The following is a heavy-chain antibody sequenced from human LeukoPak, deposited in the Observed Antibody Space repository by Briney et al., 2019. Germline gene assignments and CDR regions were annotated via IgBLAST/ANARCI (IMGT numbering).Heavy chain of an antibody. Sequence: GGSLRLSCAASGFTVSSNYMSWVRQAPGKGLEWVSVIYSGGSTYYADSVKGRFTISRDNSKNTLYLQMNSLRAEDTAIYYCAKGPFSTYGDYAAFDVWGQGTMVTVSS. J-gene: IGHJ3*01. CDR2: IYSGGST. CDR3: AKGPFSTYGDYAAFDV. D-gene: IGHD4-17*01. CDR1: GFTVSSNY. V-gene: IGHV3-66*01.